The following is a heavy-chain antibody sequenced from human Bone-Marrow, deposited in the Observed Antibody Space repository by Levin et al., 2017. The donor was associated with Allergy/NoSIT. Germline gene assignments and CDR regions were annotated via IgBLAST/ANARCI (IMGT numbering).Heavy chain of an antibody. CDR2: IFPSDSDT. CDR3: ARRDSDGSNSFDY. V-gene: IGHV5-51*01. J-gene: IGHJ4*02. CDR1: GYSFTSYW. Sequence: ESLKISCQASGYSFTSYWFGWVRQRPGKGLEWMGLIFPSDSDTRVSPSFQGQIIMSVDKSISTAYLQWSSLKASDSAMYYCARRDSDGSNSFDYWGQGTLVTVSS. D-gene: IGHD2-21*01.